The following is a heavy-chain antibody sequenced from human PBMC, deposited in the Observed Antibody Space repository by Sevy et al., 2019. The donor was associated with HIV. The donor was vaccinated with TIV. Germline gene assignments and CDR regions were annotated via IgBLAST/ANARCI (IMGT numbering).Heavy chain of an antibody. D-gene: IGHD3-16*01. CDR3: AKPRGSFYFDY. CDR1: AFSFITYA. CDR2: ISGSGDST. J-gene: IGHJ4*02. V-gene: IGHV3-23*01. Sequence: GGSLRLSCAASAFSFITYAMSWVRRAPGKGLEWVSTISGSGDSTFYSDSVKGRFTISRDNSKNTLYLQMNSLRAEDTAVYYCAKPRGSFYFDYWGQGTLVTVSS.